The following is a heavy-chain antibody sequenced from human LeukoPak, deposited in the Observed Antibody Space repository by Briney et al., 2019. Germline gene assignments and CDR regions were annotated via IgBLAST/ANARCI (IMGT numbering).Heavy chain of an antibody. J-gene: IGHJ3*02. CDR3: AREDGTKAFDI. V-gene: IGHV1-8*03. CDR1: GYTFTSYD. Sequence: ALVKVSCKASGYTFTSYDINWVRQATGQGLEWMGWMNPNSGNTGYAQKFQGRVTITRNTSISTAYMELSSLRSEDTAVYYCAREDGTKAFDIWGQGTMVTVSS. CDR2: MNPNSGNT.